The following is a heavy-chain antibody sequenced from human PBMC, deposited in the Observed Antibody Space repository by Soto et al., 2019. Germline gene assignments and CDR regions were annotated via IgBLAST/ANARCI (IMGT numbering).Heavy chain of an antibody. CDR1: GGSISSGGYY. CDR2: IYYSGST. J-gene: IGHJ4*02. CDR3: ARASTSRSSTSCYYFDY. Sequence: QVQLQESGPGLVKPSQTLSLTCTVSGGSISSGGYYWSWIRQHPGKGLEWIGYIYYSGSTYYNPSLTSRVTISVDTSKNQFVLKLSSVTAADTAVYYCARASTSRSSTSCYYFDYWGQGTLVTVSS. D-gene: IGHD2-2*01. V-gene: IGHV4-31*03.